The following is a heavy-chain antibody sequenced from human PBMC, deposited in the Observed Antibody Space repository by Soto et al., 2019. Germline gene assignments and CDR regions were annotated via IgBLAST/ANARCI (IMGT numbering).Heavy chain of an antibody. CDR1: GFTFSNTD. CDR3: ARRTTILDV. J-gene: IGHJ6*02. Sequence: QVQLVESGGGVVQPGRSLRLSCAASGFTFSNTDMHWVRQAPGKGLEWVAAISYDGTNIFYAASVKGQFTISRDNSKNTVFLQVNSLRPGDTAVYYCARRTTILDVWGQGTTVTVSS. V-gene: IGHV3-30-3*01. CDR2: ISYDGTNI. D-gene: IGHD3-3*01.